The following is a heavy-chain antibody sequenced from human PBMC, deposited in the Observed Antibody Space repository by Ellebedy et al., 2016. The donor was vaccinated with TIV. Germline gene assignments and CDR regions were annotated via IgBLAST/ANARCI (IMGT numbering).Heavy chain of an antibody. CDR3: AKDQRWETPHFYDG. V-gene: IGHV3-23*01. Sequence: GESLTISCAGSGFAFNTHAMTWVRQSPGKGLEWVSTLTPSGGGTYYADSVKGRFTISRDNSNNTLWLQMNSLTAEDTAVYYCAKDQRWETPHFYDGWGQGTLVTVSS. CDR2: LTPSGGGT. CDR1: GFAFNTHA. J-gene: IGHJ4*02. D-gene: IGHD1-26*01.